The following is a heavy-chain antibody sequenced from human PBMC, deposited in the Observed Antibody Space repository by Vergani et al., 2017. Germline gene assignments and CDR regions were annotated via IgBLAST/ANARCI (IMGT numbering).Heavy chain of an antibody. Sequence: QVQLQESGPGLVKPSETLSLTCTVSGGYISSYYWSWIRQPPGKGLEWIGYIYYSGSTNYNPSLKSRVTISVDTSKNQFSLKLISVTAADTAVYYCARGKAVGNNWFDPWGQGTLVTVSS. D-gene: IGHD1-26*01. CDR3: ARGKAVGNNWFDP. CDR1: GGYISSYY. CDR2: IYYSGST. J-gene: IGHJ5*02. V-gene: IGHV4-59*01.